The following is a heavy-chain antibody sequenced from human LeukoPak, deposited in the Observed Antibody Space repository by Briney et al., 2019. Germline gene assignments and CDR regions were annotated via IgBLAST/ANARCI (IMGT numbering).Heavy chain of an antibody. V-gene: IGHV4-59*01. J-gene: IGHJ3*02. CDR3: ARHQVEPELERRAYAFDI. D-gene: IGHD1-1*01. CDR1: GGSISSYY. CDR2: IYYSGST. Sequence: SETLSLTCTVSGGSISSYYWSWIRQPPGKGLEWIGYIYYSGSTNYNPSLKSRVTISVDTSKNQFSLKLSSVTAADTAVYYCARHQVEPELERRAYAFDIWGQGTMVTVSS.